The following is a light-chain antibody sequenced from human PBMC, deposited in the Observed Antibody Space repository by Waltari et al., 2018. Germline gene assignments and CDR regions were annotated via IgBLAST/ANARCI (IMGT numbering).Light chain of an antibody. CDR1: SSDVGGHNF. CDR3: CSYAGSDTPYV. V-gene: IGLV2-8*01. CDR2: EVT. Sequence: QSALTPPPSASGSPGQSVTISCPGTSSDVGGHNFVSWYQQHPGKAPKVIIYEVTKRPSGVPDRFSGSKSGNTASLTVSGLQTEDDADYYCCSYAGSDTPYVFGTGTTVTVL. J-gene: IGLJ1*01.